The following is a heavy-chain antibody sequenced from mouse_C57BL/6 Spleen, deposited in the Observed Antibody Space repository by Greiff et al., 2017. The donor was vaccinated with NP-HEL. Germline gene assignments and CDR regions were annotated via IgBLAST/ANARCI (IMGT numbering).Heavy chain of an antibody. J-gene: IGHJ1*03. CDR3: ARRAYYGNYGYFDV. Sequence: VQLQQPGAELVRPGSSVKLSCKASGYTFTSYWMDWVKQRPGQGLEWIGNIYPSDSETHYNQKFKDKATLTVDKSSSTAYMQLSSLTSEDPAVYYCARRAYYGNYGYFDVWGTGTTVTVSS. CDR1: GYTFTSYW. CDR2: IYPSDSET. V-gene: IGHV1-61*01. D-gene: IGHD2-10*01.